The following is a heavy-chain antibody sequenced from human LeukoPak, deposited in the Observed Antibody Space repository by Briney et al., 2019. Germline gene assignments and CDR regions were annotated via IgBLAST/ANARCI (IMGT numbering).Heavy chain of an antibody. CDR2: VNLNSGGT. J-gene: IGHJ4*02. CDR1: GYTFTDYD. Sequence: GASVKVSCKAAGYTFTDYDMYWVRQAPGQGPGWVGWVNLNSGGTQYVQKFQGRVTMTRDTSISTAYMELTSLTSDDTAMYFCARVALAGSRIHLLDNWGQGTLVTVSS. D-gene: IGHD5-18*01. CDR3: ARVALAGSRIHLLDN. V-gene: IGHV1-2*02.